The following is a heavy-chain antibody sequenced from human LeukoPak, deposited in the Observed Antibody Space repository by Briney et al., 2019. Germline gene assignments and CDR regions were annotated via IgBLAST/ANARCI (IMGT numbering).Heavy chain of an antibody. V-gene: IGHV4-61*02. J-gene: IGHJ6*02. CDR2: IYTSGST. Sequence: SRTLSLTCIVSGGSISSGSYYWSWIRQPAGEGLEWIGRIYTSGSTNYNPSLKSRATISVDTSKNQFSLKLSSVTAADTAVYYCARDSGYSYGYYYYYGMDVWGQGTTVTVSS. D-gene: IGHD5-18*01. CDR1: GGSISSGSYY. CDR3: ARDSGYSYGYYYYYGMDV.